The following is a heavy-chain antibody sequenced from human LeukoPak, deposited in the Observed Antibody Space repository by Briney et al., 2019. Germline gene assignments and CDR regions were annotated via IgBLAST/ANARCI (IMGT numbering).Heavy chain of an antibody. CDR3: AKEHMAAAVYYFDY. CDR1: GFIFNDFW. CDR2: IRQDGGAK. Sequence: GSLRLSCTASGFIFNDFWMSWVRQAPGEGLEWVANIRQDGGAKNYVDSVKGRFTISGDNSKNTLYLQMNSLRAEDTAVYYCAKEHMAAAVYYFDYWGQGTLVTVSS. D-gene: IGHD2-15*01. J-gene: IGHJ4*02. V-gene: IGHV3-7*03.